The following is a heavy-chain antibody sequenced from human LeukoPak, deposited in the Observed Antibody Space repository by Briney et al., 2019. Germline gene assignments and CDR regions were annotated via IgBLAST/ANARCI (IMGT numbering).Heavy chain of an antibody. CDR1: GGSMSGSY. V-gene: IGHV4-59*01. CDR3: ARTLPSLAGACDI. Sequence: PSETLSLTCTVSGGSMSGSYWNWIRQPPGKRLEWIAYIYYSGTTNYNPSLKSRLTISVDTSKNQFSLKLNSVTAADTAVYYCARTLPSLAGACDIWGQGTMVTVSS. D-gene: IGHD3-16*01. CDR2: IYYSGTT. J-gene: IGHJ3*02.